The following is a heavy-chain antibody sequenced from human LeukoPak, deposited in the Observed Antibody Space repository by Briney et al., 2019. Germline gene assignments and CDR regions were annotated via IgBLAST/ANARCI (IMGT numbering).Heavy chain of an antibody. CDR3: ARDRGTTYYYDSSGQLGDFDI. CDR2: IDSDGSGT. Sequence: GGSLRLSCAASGYTFSSFWIHWVRHAPGKGLEWVARIDSDGSGTRYADSVKGRFTISRDNAKNTLYLQMNSLRAEDTAVYYCARDRGTTYYYDSSGQLGDFDIWGQGTMVTVSS. V-gene: IGHV3-74*01. CDR1: GYTFSSFW. J-gene: IGHJ3*02. D-gene: IGHD3-22*01.